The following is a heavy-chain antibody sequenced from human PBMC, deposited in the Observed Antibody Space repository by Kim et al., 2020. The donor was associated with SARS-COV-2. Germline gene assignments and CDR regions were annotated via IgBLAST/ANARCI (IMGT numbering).Heavy chain of an antibody. J-gene: IGHJ6*01. CDR2: IYHSGST. CDR1: GGSISSSNW. V-gene: IGHV4-4*02. D-gene: IGHD5-18*01. Sequence: SETLSLTCAVSGGSISSSNWWSWVRQPPGKRLECIGEIYHSGSTNYNPSHKRRAIISVATTNNHFSKKLCSATAAETAVYYCAGCAGTIQGSFYCMDDWG. CDR3: AGCAGTIQGSFYCMDD.